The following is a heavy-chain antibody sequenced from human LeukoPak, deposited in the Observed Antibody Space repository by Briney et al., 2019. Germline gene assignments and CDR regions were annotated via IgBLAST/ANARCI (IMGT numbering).Heavy chain of an antibody. Sequence: PSETLSLTCSVSGGPITSHYWSWMRQSPEKGLEWIAYFYYSGSTTNYNPSLKSRVTISVDTSKNQFSLKLSSVTAADTAVYFCARGAVERFLATPLDVWGKGTTVIVSS. CDR1: GGPITSHY. CDR2: FYYSGST. D-gene: IGHD3-3*01. V-gene: IGHV4-59*11. J-gene: IGHJ6*04. CDR3: ARGAVERFLATPLDV.